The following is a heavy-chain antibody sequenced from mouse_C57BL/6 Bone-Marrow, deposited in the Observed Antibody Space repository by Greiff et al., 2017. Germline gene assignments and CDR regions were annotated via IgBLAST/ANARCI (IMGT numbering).Heavy chain of an antibody. CDR1: GFNIKDDY. V-gene: IGHV14-4*01. Sequence: VQLQQPGAELVRPGASVKLSCTASGFNIKDDYMHWVKQRPEQGLEWIGWIDPENGDTEYASKFQGKATITADTSSNTAYLQLSSLTSEDTAVYYCTTPRCNDEGYWGQGTTLTVSS. CDR2: IDPENGDT. J-gene: IGHJ2*01. D-gene: IGHD2-12*01. CDR3: TTPRCNDEGY.